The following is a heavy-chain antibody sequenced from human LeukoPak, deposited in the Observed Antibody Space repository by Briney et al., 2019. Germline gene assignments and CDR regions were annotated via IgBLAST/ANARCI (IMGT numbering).Heavy chain of an antibody. D-gene: IGHD2-2*03. V-gene: IGHV4-34*01. CDR1: GGSFSGYY. CDR2: INHSGST. J-gene: IGHJ5*02. Sequence: SETLSLTCAVYGGSFSGYYWSWIRQPPGKGLEWIGEINHSGSTNYNPSLKSRVTISVDTSKNQFSLKLSSVTAADTAVYYCARVNGYCRSTSCSKYNWFDPWGQGTLVTVSS. CDR3: ARVNGYCRSTSCSKYNWFDP.